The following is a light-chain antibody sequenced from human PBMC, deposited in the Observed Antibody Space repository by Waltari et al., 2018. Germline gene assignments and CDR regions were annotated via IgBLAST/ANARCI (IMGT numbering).Light chain of an antibody. CDR2: AAS. CDR3: QNHERLPAT. V-gene: IGKV3-20*01. CDR1: HSVTKY. Sequence: VLTQSPGTLSLSPGERATLSCRASHSVTKYLAWSQQRPGQAPRLLIYAASTRATGIPDRFSGSGSGTDFSLTISRLEPEDFAVYYCQNHERLPATFGQGTKVEIK. J-gene: IGKJ1*01.